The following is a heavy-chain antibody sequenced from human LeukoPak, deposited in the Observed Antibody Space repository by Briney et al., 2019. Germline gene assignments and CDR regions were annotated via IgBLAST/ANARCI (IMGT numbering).Heavy chain of an antibody. V-gene: IGHV4-34*01. J-gene: IGHJ6*03. CDR2: INHSGNT. D-gene: IGHD2-15*01. CDR1: GGSFSGYY. Sequence: SETLSLTCAVYGGSFSGYYWSWIRQPPGKGLEWIGEINHSGNTNYNPSLKSRLTISVDTSKNQFSLRLSSVTAADTAVYYCARRSDIERTSYYYMDVWGKGTTVIVSS. CDR3: ARRSDIERTSYYYMDV.